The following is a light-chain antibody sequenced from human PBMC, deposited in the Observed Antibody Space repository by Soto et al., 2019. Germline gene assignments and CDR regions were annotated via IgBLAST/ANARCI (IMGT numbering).Light chain of an antibody. CDR1: SSDIGGYNY. CDR3: SSYTSSTLKV. V-gene: IGLV2-14*03. CDR2: DVS. Sequence: QSVLTQPASVSGSPGQSITISCSGTSSDIGGYNYVYWYQQHPGKAPQLIIYDVSHRPSGVSDRFSGYQSGNTASLTISGLQAEDEADYSCSSYTSSTLKVFGGSTK. J-gene: IGLJ2*01.